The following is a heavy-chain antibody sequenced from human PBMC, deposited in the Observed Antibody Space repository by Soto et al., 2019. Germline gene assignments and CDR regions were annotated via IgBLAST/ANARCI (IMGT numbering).Heavy chain of an antibody. J-gene: IGHJ4*02. Sequence: QVQLVESGGGVVQPGRSLRLSCAASGFTFSSYGMHWVRQAPGKGLEWVAVIWYDGSNKYYADSVKGRFTISRDNSKNTLYLQMSSLRAEDTAVYYCARDRDHFHSSGWDEWGQGTLVTVSS. CDR3: ARDRDHFHSSGWDE. V-gene: IGHV3-33*01. D-gene: IGHD6-25*01. CDR1: GFTFSSYG. CDR2: IWYDGSNK.